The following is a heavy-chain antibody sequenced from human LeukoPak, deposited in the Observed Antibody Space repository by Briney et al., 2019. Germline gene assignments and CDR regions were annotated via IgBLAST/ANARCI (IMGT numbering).Heavy chain of an antibody. CDR3: ARQVAVAGTIYYYYYMDV. V-gene: IGHV4-4*09. CDR2: IYTSGST. Sequence: AETLSLTCTVSGGSISSYSWSWIRQPPGKGLEWIGYIYTSGSTNYSPSLKSRVTISVDTSKNQFSLKVNSVTAADTAVYYCARQVAVAGTIYYYYYMDVWGKGTTVTVSS. D-gene: IGHD6-19*01. J-gene: IGHJ6*03. CDR1: GGSISSYS.